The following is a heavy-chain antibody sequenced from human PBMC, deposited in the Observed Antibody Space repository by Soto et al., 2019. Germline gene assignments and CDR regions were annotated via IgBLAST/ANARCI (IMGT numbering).Heavy chain of an antibody. V-gene: IGHV4-59*01. Sequence: PSETLSLTCTLSGGSISSYYWSWIRQPPGKGLEWIGYIYYSGSTNYNPSLKSRVTISVDTSKNHFSLKLSSVTATDTAVYYCARHHDYWGQGTLVTVSS. CDR1: GGSISSYY. CDR3: ARHHDY. CDR2: IYYSGST. J-gene: IGHJ4*02.